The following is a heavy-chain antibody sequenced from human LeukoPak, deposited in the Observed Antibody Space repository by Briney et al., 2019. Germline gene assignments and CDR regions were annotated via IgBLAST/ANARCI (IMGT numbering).Heavy chain of an antibody. D-gene: IGHD3-22*01. CDR3: ATADSRGYYNY. CDR1: GFTFSTYA. CDR2: ITSNGGST. Sequence: GGSLRLYCAASGFTFSTYAMHWVRQAPGKGLDYVSAITSNGGSTYYANSVKGRFTISRDNSKNTLSLQMGGLRAEDMAVYYCATADSRGYYNYWGQGTLVTVSS. J-gene: IGHJ4*02. V-gene: IGHV3-64*01.